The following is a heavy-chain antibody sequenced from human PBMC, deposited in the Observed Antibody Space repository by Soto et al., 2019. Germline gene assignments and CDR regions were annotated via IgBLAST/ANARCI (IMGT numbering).Heavy chain of an antibody. CDR1: GFTFSSYA. V-gene: IGHV3-23*01. CDR3: AKDVLTTVPTLDAFDI. Sequence: EVQLLESGGGLVQPGGSLRLSCAASGFTFSSYAMSWVRQAPGKGLEWVSAISGSGGSTYYADSVKGRFTISRDNSKNTLYLQMNSLRAEDTALYYCAKDVLTTVPTLDAFDIWGQGTMVTVSS. CDR2: ISGSGGST. D-gene: IGHD4-17*01. J-gene: IGHJ3*02.